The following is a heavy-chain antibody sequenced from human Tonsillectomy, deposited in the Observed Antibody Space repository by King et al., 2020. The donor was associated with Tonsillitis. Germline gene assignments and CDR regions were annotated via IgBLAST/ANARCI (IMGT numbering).Heavy chain of an antibody. Sequence: VQLVESGGGFIQPGGSLRLSCAASGFTVSGNYMGWVRQAPGKGLEWVSLIYSGGNTYYADSVTGRFTISRDTSKNTLYLHMNSLRAEDTAASYCVRVAATYSRSSLVYYCNYMDVWGKGTTVTVSS. V-gene: IGHV3-53*01. D-gene: IGHD6-6*01. CDR2: IYSGGNT. CDR3: VRVAATYSRSSLVYYCNYMDV. CDR1: GFTVSGNY. J-gene: IGHJ6*03.